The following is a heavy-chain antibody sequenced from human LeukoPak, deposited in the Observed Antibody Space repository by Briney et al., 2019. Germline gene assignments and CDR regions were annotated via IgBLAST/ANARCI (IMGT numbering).Heavy chain of an antibody. J-gene: IGHJ3*02. CDR1: GYSFTSYW. CDR2: IYPGDSDT. Sequence: GESLKISCKGSGYSFTSYWIGWVRQMPGKGLEWMGIIYPGDSDTRYSPSFQGQVTISADKSISTAYLQWSSLKASHTAMYYCARFQDDSSGYYYPPTDAFDIWGQGTMVTVSS. V-gene: IGHV5-51*01. CDR3: ARFQDDSSGYYYPPTDAFDI. D-gene: IGHD3-22*01.